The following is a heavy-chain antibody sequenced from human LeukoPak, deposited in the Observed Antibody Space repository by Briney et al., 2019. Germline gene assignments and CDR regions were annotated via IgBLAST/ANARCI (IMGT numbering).Heavy chain of an antibody. J-gene: IGHJ6*02. Sequence: ASVKVPCKASGYTFTSYDINWVRQATGQGPEWMGWMNSNSGNTGYGQKFQGRVTMTRDTSISTAYMELRSLRSEDTAVYYCARGRLTTVTTWYYHGMDVWGQGTTVTVSS. CDR3: ARGRLTTVTTWYYHGMDV. CDR1: GYTFTSYD. CDR2: MNSNSGNT. D-gene: IGHD4-17*01. V-gene: IGHV1-8*01.